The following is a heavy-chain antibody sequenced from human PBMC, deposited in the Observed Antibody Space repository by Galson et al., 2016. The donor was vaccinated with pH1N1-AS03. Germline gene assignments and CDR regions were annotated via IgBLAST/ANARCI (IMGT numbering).Heavy chain of an antibody. CDR2: IIPNLGVT. J-gene: IGHJ5*02. CDR3: ARATGSPHWFDP. CDR1: GGSFSKYV. V-gene: IGHV1-69*04. D-gene: IGHD3-9*01. Sequence: SVKVSCKASGGSFSKYVISWVRQAPGQGLQWMGRIIPNLGVTNYAQRYQARVTITADKSSSTVYMEVTNLTSEDTAIYYCARATGSPHWFDPWGQGTFVTVSA.